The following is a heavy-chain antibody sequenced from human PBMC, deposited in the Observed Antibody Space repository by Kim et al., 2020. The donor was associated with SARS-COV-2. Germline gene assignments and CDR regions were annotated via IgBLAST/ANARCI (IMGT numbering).Heavy chain of an antibody. CDR2: IYYSGST. V-gene: IGHV4-39*01. CDR3: ASQFRLVVPAAESYYYGMDV. J-gene: IGHJ6*02. CDR1: GGSISSSSYY. Sequence: SETLSLTCTVSGGSISSSSYYWGWIRQPPGKGLEWIGSIYYSGSTYYNPSLKSRVTISVDTSKNQFSLKLSSVTAADTAVYYCASQFRLVVPAAESYYYGMDVWGQGTTVTVSS. D-gene: IGHD2-2*01.